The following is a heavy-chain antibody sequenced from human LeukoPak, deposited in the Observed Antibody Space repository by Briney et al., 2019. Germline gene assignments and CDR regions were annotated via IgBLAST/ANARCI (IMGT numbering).Heavy chain of an antibody. CDR1: GGPISSNNW. D-gene: IGHD3-22*01. V-gene: IGHV4-4*02. CDR2: IYHSGST. CDR3: ASTARVYYDGSGTHDAFDI. J-gene: IGHJ3*02. Sequence: PSGTLSLTCAVSGGPISSNNWWSWVRQPPGKGLEWIGEIYHSGSTNYNPSLKSRITISVDKSKNQFSLKLNSVTAADTAVYYCASTARVYYDGSGTHDAFDIWGQGTMVTVSS.